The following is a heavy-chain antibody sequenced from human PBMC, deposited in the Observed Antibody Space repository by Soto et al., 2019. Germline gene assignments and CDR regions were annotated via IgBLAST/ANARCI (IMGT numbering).Heavy chain of an antibody. CDR1: GFTFGDYA. Sequence: PGGSLRLSCTASGFTFGDYAMSWFRQAPGKGLEWVGFIRSKAYGGTTEYAASVKGRFTISRDDSKSIAYLQMNSLKTEDTAVYYCTRLPTMVRGRNRFDPWGQGTLVTVSS. CDR2: IRSKAYGGTT. J-gene: IGHJ5*02. CDR3: TRLPTMVRGRNRFDP. V-gene: IGHV3-49*03. D-gene: IGHD3-10*01.